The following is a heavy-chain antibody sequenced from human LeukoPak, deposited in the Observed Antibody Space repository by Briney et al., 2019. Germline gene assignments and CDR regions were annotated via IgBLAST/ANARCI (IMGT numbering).Heavy chain of an antibody. CDR1: GGSISSYY. Sequence: SETLSLTCTVSGGSISSYYWGWIRQPPGKGLEWIGYIYYSGSTNYNPSLKSRVTISVDTSKNQFSLKLSSVTAADTAVYYCARALAVAGMVDYWGQGTLVTVSS. J-gene: IGHJ4*02. CDR3: ARALAVAGMVDY. V-gene: IGHV4-59*01. D-gene: IGHD6-19*01. CDR2: IYYSGST.